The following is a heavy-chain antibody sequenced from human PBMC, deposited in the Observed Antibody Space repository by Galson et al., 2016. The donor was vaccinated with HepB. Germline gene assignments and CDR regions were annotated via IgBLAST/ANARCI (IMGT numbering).Heavy chain of an antibody. Sequence: LRLSCAASGFSFSTYGMHWVRQAPGKGLEWVAVISYDGNNKLYADSVKGRFTSSRDNSKNTLYLQMNSLRAEDTAVYYCAKGGGTYERDWGCFDYWGQGTLVTVSS. CDR3: AKGGGTYERDWGCFDY. CDR1: GFSFSTYG. J-gene: IGHJ4*02. V-gene: IGHV3-30*18. D-gene: IGHD1-26*01. CDR2: ISYDGNNK.